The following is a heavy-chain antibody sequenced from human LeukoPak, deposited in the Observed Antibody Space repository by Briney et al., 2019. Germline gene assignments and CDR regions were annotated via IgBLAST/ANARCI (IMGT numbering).Heavy chain of an antibody. J-gene: IGHJ6*02. CDR1: GGSIRSDY. D-gene: IGHD4-17*01. CDR3: AKYGDDYYGMDV. V-gene: IGHV4-4*07. Sequence: SETLSLTCTVSGGSIRSDYWSWIRQPAGKGLEWIGRVSASGSTNYNPSLKSRVTISRDTSKNQFSLKLSSVTAADTAVHYCAKYGDDYYGMDVWGQGTTVTVSS. CDR2: VSASGST.